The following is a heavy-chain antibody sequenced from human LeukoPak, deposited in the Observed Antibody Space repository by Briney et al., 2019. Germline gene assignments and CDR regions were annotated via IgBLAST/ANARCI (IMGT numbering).Heavy chain of an antibody. Sequence: GESLRLACVASGFSFSDYWMTWVRQAPGKGLEWVANIKQEGSDKKYVDSVKGRFTISRDNAKNSLYLQMNSLRNEDTAVYYCARGGGDYWGQGTLVTVTS. CDR2: IKQEGSDK. J-gene: IGHJ4*02. CDR3: ARGGGDY. CDR1: GFSFSDYW. D-gene: IGHD1-26*01. V-gene: IGHV3-7*01.